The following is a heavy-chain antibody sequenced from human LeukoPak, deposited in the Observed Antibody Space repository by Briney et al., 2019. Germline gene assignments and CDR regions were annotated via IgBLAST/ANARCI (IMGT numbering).Heavy chain of an antibody. CDR1: GGSFSGYY. CDR2: INHSGST. V-gene: IGHV4-34*01. CDR3: ARAVVVVAATSGGFDY. J-gene: IGHJ4*02. Sequence: PSETLSLTCAVYGGSFSGYYWSWIRQPPGKGLEWIGEINHSGSTNYNPSLKSRVTISVDTSKKQFSLKLSSVTAADTAVYYCARAVVVVAATSGGFDYWGQGTLVTVSS. D-gene: IGHD2-15*01.